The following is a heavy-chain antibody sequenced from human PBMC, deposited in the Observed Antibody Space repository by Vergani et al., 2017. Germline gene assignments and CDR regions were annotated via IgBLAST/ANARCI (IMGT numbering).Heavy chain of an antibody. CDR2: ISGSGGST. V-gene: IGHV3-23*01. Sequence: EVQLLESGGGLVQPGGSLRLSCAASGFTFSSYAMSWVRQAPGKGLEWVSAISGSGGSTYYADSVKGRFTISRDNSKNSLYLQMNSLRAEDTAVYYCARLYGDYEFYFDYWGQGTLVTVSS. D-gene: IGHD4-17*01. CDR1: GFTFSSYA. J-gene: IGHJ4*02. CDR3: ARLYGDYEFYFDY.